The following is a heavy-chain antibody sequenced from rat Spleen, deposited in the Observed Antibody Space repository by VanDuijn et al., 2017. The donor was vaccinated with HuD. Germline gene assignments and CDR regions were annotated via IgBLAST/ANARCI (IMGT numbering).Heavy chain of an antibody. CDR2: INTSGGTT. D-gene: IGHD1-7*01. CDR3: ARHGGGFDY. CDR1: GFTFSNFP. Sequence: EVQLVESGGGLVQPGRSMKLSCAASGFTFSNFPMAWVRQAPTKGLEWVATINTSGGTTYYPDSVKDRFTISRDNAQSALYLHMNSLRSEDTATYYCARHGGGFDYWGQGVMVTVSS. V-gene: IGHV5-46*01. J-gene: IGHJ2*01.